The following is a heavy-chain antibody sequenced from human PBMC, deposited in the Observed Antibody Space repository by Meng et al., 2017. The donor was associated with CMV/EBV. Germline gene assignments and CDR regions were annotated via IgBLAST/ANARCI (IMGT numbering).Heavy chain of an antibody. D-gene: IGHD6-13*01. CDR3: AHHADIAAAGSYYY. CDR2: IYWDDDK. V-gene: IGHV2-5*02. CDR1: GFSLSTIGVG. J-gene: IGHJ4*02. Sequence: MTVNGSVLTLVKPPQTLTLTCTFSGFSLSTIGVGLGWIRQPPGKALEWLALIYWDDDKRYSPSLKSRLTITKDTSKNQVVLTMTNMDPVDTATYYCAHHADIAAAGSYYYWGQGTLVTVSS.